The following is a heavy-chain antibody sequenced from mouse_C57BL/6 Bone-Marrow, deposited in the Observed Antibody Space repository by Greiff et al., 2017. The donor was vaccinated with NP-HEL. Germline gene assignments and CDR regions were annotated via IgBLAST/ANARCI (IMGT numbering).Heavy chain of an antibody. D-gene: IGHD1-1*01. CDR2: IDPSDSYT. CDR3: AREDYYGSSFDVDF. Sequence: QVQLQQPGAELVMPGASVKLSCKASGYTFTSYWMHWVKQRPGQGLEWIGEIDPSDSYTNYNQKFKGKSTLTVDKSSSTAYMQHSSLTSEDSAVYYCAREDYYGSSFDVDFWGQGTTLTVSS. CDR1: GYTFTSYW. V-gene: IGHV1-69*01. J-gene: IGHJ2*01.